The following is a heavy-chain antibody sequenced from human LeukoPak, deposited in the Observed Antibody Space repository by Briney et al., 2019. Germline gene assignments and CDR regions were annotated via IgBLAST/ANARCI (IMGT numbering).Heavy chain of an antibody. CDR3: ARHKYYFDY. CDR1: GGSISSSSYY. V-gene: IGHV4-39*01. J-gene: IGHJ4*02. Sequence: SETLSLTCTVSGGSISSSSYYWGWIRQPPGKGLEWIGSIYYSGSTYYNPSLKSRVTISVDTSKNQFSLKLSSVTAADTAVYYCARHKYYFDYWGQGTLVTVFS. CDR2: IYYSGST.